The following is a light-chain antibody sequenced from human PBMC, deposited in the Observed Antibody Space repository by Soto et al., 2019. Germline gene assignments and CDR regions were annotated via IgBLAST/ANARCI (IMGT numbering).Light chain of an antibody. CDR2: AAS. CDR3: QKDNRAPWT. CDR1: QGIFNY. V-gene: IGKV1-27*01. Sequence: DIQMTQSPSSLSASVGDRVTITCRASQGIFNYVAWYQQKPGKVPKLLIYAASTFQSGVPSRFSGSGSGTDFTRTISSLQPEDGATYYCQKDNRAPWTFGQGTKVEIK. J-gene: IGKJ1*01.